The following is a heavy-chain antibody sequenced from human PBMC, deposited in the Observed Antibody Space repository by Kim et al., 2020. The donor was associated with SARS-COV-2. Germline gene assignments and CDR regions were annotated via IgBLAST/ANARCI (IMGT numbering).Heavy chain of an antibody. Sequence: GGSLRLSCAASGFTFSSYGMHWVRQAPGKGLEWVAVIWYDGSNKYYADSVKGRFTISRDNSKNTLYLQMNSLRAEDTAVYYCARGHSSSWMSYYYYGMDVWGQGTTVTVSS. CDR1: GFTFSSYG. V-gene: IGHV3-33*01. CDR2: IWYDGSNK. J-gene: IGHJ6*02. CDR3: ARGHSSSWMSYYYYGMDV. D-gene: IGHD6-13*01.